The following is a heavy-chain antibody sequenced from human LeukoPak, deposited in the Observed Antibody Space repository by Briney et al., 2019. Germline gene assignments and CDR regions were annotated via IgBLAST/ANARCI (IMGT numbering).Heavy chain of an antibody. V-gene: IGHV3-53*01. J-gene: IGHJ3*02. Sequence: GGSLRLSCAASGFTVSSNYMSWVRQAPGKGLEWVSVIYSGGSTYYADSVKGRFTISRDNSKNTLYLQMNSLRAEDTAVYYCARETRVTTHAFDIWGQGAMVTVSS. CDR1: GFTVSSNY. CDR2: IYSGGST. D-gene: IGHD4-11*01. CDR3: ARETRVTTHAFDI.